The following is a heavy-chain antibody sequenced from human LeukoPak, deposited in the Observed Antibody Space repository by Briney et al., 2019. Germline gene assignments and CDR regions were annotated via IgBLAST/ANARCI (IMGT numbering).Heavy chain of an antibody. D-gene: IGHD2-15*01. Sequence: GGSLRLSGAASGFTFSSYGMSWVRQAPGKGLEWVSAISGSGGGTYYGDSVKGRFTISRDKSKNTLYLQMNSLRAEDAAVYFCAKLAGQTDSWGQGTLVTVSS. CDR3: AKLAGQTDS. J-gene: IGHJ4*02. CDR2: ISGSGGGT. CDR1: GFTFSSYG. V-gene: IGHV3-23*01.